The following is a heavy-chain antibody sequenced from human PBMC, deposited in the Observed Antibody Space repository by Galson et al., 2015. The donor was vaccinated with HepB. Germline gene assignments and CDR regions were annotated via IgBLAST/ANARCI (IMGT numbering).Heavy chain of an antibody. CDR3: AKDLLLYSSGWCDY. V-gene: IGHV3-23*01. CDR2: ISGSGGST. D-gene: IGHD6-19*01. J-gene: IGHJ4*02. Sequence: SLRLSCAASGFTFSSYVMSWVRQAPGKGLEWVSSISGSGGSTYYADSVKGRFTISRDNSKNTLYLQMNSLRAEDTAVYYCAKDLLLYSSGWCDYWGQGTLVTVSS. CDR1: GFTFSSYV.